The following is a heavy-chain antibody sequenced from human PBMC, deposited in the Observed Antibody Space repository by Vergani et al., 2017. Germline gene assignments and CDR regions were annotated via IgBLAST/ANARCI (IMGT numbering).Heavy chain of an antibody. Sequence: EVQLVESGGGLVKPGGSLRLSCAASGFTFSSYSMNWVRQAPGKGLEWVSPISSSSSYIYYADSVKGRFTISRDNAKNSLYLQMNSLRAEDTAVYYCARTLRDELVVVPAAYDYWGQGTLVTVSS. J-gene: IGHJ4*02. D-gene: IGHD2-2*01. CDR2: ISSSSSYI. CDR1: GFTFSSYS. V-gene: IGHV3-21*01. CDR3: ARTLRDELVVVPAAYDY.